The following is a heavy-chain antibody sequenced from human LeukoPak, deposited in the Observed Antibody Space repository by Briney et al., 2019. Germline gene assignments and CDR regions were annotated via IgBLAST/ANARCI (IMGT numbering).Heavy chain of an antibody. J-gene: IGHJ5*02. V-gene: IGHV4-39*01. Sequence: SETLSLTCTVSGGSISSSSYYWGWIRQPPGKGLEWIGIIYYSGSTYYNPSLKSRLTISVDTSKNQFSLKLSSVTATDTAVYYCARRGYCSSTSCYEYWFDPWGEGTLVTVSS. CDR2: IYYSGST. CDR3: ARRGYCSSTSCYEYWFDP. CDR1: GGSISSSSYY. D-gene: IGHD2-2*01.